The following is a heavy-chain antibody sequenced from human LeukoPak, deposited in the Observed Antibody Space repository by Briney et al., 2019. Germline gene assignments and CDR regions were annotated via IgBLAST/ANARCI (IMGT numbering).Heavy chain of an antibody. CDR3: AREGYGSGRRLGLDV. CDR2: INPSGGST. V-gene: IGHV1-46*01. Sequence: ASVKVSCKASGYIFINYYMHWVRRAPGQGLEWMAIINPSGGSTTYAQNFQGRVTMTRDTSTSTVYLEVNSLRSDDTAVYYCAREGYGSGRRLGLDVWGQGTTVTVSS. CDR1: GYIFINYY. D-gene: IGHD3-10*01. J-gene: IGHJ6*02.